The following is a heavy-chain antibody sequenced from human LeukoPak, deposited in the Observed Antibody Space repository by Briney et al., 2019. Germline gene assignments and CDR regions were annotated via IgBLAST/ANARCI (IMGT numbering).Heavy chain of an antibody. CDR1: GYTITGYY. V-gene: IGHV1-2*04. D-gene: IGHD6-13*01. Sequence: ASVKVSCKASGYTITGYYMHWVRQAPGQGLEWMGWINPNSGGTNYAQKFQGWVTMTRDMSISTAYMELSRLRSDDTAVYYCARGPAATYYYYGMDVWGQGTTVTVSS. CDR3: ARGPAATYYYYGMDV. J-gene: IGHJ6*02. CDR2: INPNSGGT.